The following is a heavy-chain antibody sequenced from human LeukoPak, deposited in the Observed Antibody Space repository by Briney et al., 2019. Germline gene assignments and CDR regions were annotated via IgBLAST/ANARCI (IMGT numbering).Heavy chain of an antibody. D-gene: IGHD6-13*01. V-gene: IGHV1-18*01. Sequence: GASVKVSCKASGYTFTSYGISWVRQAPGQGLEWMGWISAYNGNTNYAQKLQGRVTMTTDTSTSTAYMELRSPRSDDTAVYYCARDPSIAAAGTGVDYWGQGTLVTVSS. J-gene: IGHJ4*02. CDR3: ARDPSIAAAGTGVDY. CDR1: GYTFTSYG. CDR2: ISAYNGNT.